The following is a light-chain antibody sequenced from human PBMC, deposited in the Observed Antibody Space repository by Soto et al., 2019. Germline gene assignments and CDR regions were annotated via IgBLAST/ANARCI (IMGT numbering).Light chain of an antibody. Sequence: DIQMTQSPSSLSASVGDRVTITCQASQDISNYLNWYQQKLGKDPKLLIYDASNLETGVPSRFSGSGSGTDFTFTISGLQPEDIATYYCQQYSHLITFGQGTRLEIK. CDR2: DAS. J-gene: IGKJ5*01. CDR1: QDISNY. CDR3: QQYSHLIT. V-gene: IGKV1-33*01.